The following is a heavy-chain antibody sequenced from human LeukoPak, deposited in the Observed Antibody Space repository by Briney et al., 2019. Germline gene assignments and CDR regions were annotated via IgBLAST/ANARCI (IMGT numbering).Heavy chain of an antibody. D-gene: IGHD6-13*01. CDR1: GYTFTAYY. CDR2: INPNSGGT. Sequence: ASVKVSCKASGYTFTAYYMHWVRQAPGQGLEWMGWINPNSGGTNYAQKFQGRVTMTRDTSISTAYMELSRLRSDDTAVYYCARSYYSSSWLYYFDYWGQGTLVTVSS. CDR3: ARSYYSSSWLYYFDY. V-gene: IGHV1-2*02. J-gene: IGHJ4*02.